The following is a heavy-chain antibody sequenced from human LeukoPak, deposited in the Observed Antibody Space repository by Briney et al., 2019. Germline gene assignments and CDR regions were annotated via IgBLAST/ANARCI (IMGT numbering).Heavy chain of an antibody. Sequence: ASVKVSCKVSGYTLTELSMHWVRQAPGKGLEWMGGFDPEDGETIYAQKFQGRVTTTEDTSTDTAYMELSSLRSEDTAVYYCATVTLYYLDYWGQGTLVTVSS. J-gene: IGHJ4*02. V-gene: IGHV1-24*01. CDR2: FDPEDGET. CDR3: ATVTLYYLDY. CDR1: GYTLTELS.